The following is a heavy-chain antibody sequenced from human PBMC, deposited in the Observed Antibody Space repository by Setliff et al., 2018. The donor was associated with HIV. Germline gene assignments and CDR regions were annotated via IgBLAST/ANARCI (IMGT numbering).Heavy chain of an antibody. Sequence: ASVKVSCKASGYTFTSYAMHWVRQAPGQRLEWMGWINSASGGTNYAQNFQGRVTVTRDTSINTAYVELNSLKSDDTAVYYCASEAWTSYRSSSGYYYYYMDVWGKGTTVTVSS. J-gene: IGHJ6*03. D-gene: IGHD6-6*01. CDR3: ASEAWTSYRSSSGYYYYYMDV. CDR1: GYTFTSYA. V-gene: IGHV1-2*02. CDR2: INSASGGT.